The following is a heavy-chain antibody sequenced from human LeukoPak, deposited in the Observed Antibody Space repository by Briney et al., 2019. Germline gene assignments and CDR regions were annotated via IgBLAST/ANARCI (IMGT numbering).Heavy chain of an antibody. CDR3: ARGIVTGGSKHPIDY. V-gene: IGHV1-2*02. D-gene: IGHD5-18*01. J-gene: IGHJ4*02. CDR2: INPNSGGT. CDR1: DYTFTGYY. Sequence: GASVRVSCKASDYTFTGYYMHWVRQAPGQGLEWMGWINPNSGGTNYAQKFQGRVTMTRDTSISTAYMELSRLRSDDTAVYYRARGIVTGGSKHPIDYWGQGTLVTVSS.